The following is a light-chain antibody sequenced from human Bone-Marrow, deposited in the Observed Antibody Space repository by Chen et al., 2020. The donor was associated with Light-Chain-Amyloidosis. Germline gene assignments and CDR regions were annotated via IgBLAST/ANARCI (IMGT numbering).Light chain of an antibody. CDR1: QSIGSS. V-gene: IGKV6D-21*02. Sequence: EIVLTQSPDFQSVTPKEKVTITCRASQSIGSSLHWYQQKPDQPPKLLIKDASQCLSGVPSRTRGSGAGKDVTVTINSLEAEDAGANYCEQSSSLPLTFGGGPKVEIQ. CDR3: EQSSSLPLT. J-gene: IGKJ4*01. CDR2: DAS.